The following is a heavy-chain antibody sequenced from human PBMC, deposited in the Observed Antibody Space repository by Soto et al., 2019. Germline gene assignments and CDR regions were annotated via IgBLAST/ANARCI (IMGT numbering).Heavy chain of an antibody. CDR1: GFTFSSYA. J-gene: IGHJ4*02. CDR2: ISGSGGST. Sequence: GGSLRLSCSSSGFTFSSYAMSWVRQAPGKGLESVSAISGSGGSTYYADSVKGRFTISRDNSKNTLYPQMDSLRAEDTAVYYCAKGPPPPYSSTWYYFDSWGQGILVTVSS. V-gene: IGHV3-23*01. D-gene: IGHD6-13*01. CDR3: AKGPPPPYSSTWYYFDS.